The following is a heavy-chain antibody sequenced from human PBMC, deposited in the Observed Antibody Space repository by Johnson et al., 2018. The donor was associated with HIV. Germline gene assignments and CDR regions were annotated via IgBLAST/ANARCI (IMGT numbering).Heavy chain of an antibody. J-gene: IGHJ3*02. Sequence: MLLVESGGGVVQPGRSLRLSCVASGFNFIDYAMIWVRQAPGKGLEWVSVLSGSEDDPYYADSVKGRFTISRDTSKTTLYLQMNSLRDEDTAVYYCANSLLLDAFNIWGQGTMVTVSS. CDR1: GFNFIDYA. CDR2: LSGSEDDP. CDR3: ANSLLLDAFNI. V-gene: IGHV3-23*04.